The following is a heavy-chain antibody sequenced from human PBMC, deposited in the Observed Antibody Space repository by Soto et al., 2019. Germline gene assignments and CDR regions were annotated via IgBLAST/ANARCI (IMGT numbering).Heavy chain of an antibody. J-gene: IGHJ6*02. Sequence: QVQLLESGGGVVQPGRSLRLSCAASGFTFSSYGMHWVRQAPGKGLEWVAAICDDGSNKYYADSVKGRFTISRDNSKNTLYLQMNSLRAEDTALYYCARERLDFSFYYYYGIDILGQGTTVTVSS. CDR2: ICDDGSNK. D-gene: IGHD3-3*01. CDR1: GFTFSSYG. V-gene: IGHV3-33*01. CDR3: ARERLDFSFYYYYGIDI.